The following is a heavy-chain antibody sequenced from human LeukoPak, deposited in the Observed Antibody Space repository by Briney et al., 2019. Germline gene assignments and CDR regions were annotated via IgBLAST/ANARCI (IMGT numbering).Heavy chain of an antibody. CDR3: ARDRWSYYNLYYYYYGMDV. CDR2: ISSSSSYI. J-gene: IGHJ6*02. Sequence: PGGSLRLSCAASGFTFSSYSMNWVRQAPGKGLEWVSSISSSSSYIYYADSVKGRFTISRDNAKNPLYLQMNSLRAEDTAVYYCARDRWSYYNLYYYYYGMDVWGQGTTVTVSS. CDR1: GFTFSSYS. V-gene: IGHV3-21*01. D-gene: IGHD3-10*01.